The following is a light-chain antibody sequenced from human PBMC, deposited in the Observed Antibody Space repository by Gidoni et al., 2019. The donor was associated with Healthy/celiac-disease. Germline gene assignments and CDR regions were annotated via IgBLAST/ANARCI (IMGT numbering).Light chain of an antibody. CDR2: KAS. Sequence: DIQMPQSPSTLSASVGDRVTIPCRASQSISSWLAWYQQKPGKAPKLLIYKASSLESGVPSRFSGSGSGTEFTLTISSLQPDDFATYYCQQYNSYQYTFGQGTKLEIK. CDR3: QQYNSYQYT. V-gene: IGKV1-5*03. CDR1: QSISSW. J-gene: IGKJ2*01.